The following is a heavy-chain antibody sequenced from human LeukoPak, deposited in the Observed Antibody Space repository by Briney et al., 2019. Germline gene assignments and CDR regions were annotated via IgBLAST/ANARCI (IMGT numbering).Heavy chain of an antibody. V-gene: IGHV3-66*01. CDR1: EFSFGSNY. D-gene: IGHD4-17*01. J-gene: IGHJ5*02. Sequence: GGSLRLSCAACEFSFGSNYMTWVRQAPGKGLEGVSLIYSGGSTYYSDSVKGRFTISRDNAKNSLYLQMNSLRAEDTAVYYCAKDYLSGDYRNNSFDLWGQGTLVTVSS. CDR3: AKDYLSGDYRNNSFDL. CDR2: IYSGGST.